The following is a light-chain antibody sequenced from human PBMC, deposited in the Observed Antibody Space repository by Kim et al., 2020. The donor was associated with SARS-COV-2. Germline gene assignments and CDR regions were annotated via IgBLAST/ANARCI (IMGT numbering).Light chain of an antibody. Sequence: EIVLTQSPATLSLSPGERAILSCRASQSISRYLGWYQQKPGQAPRLLIYDASNRATGIPARFSGSGSGTDFTLTISSLEPEDFAVYYCQQRGAWPLTFGGGTKVDIK. V-gene: IGKV3-11*01. CDR3: QQRGAWPLT. CDR2: DAS. CDR1: QSISRY. J-gene: IGKJ4*01.